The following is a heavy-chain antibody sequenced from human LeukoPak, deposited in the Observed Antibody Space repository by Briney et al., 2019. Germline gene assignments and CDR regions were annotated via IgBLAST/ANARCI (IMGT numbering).Heavy chain of an antibody. CDR1: GFALSTFA. V-gene: IGHV3-30*02. CDR3: AKSLLTTATGTGRAFDI. D-gene: IGHD1-1*01. Sequence: GGSLRLSCAASGFALSTFAMHWVRQAPGKGLEWVAFIRYDGTNEYYADPVKGRFTISRDNSKNTLYLQMNSLRAEDSAEYYCAKSLLTTATGTGRAFDIWGQGTMVTVSA. CDR2: IRYDGTNE. J-gene: IGHJ3*02.